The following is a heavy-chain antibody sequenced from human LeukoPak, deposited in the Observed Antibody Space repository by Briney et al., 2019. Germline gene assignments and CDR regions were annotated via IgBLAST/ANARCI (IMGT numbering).Heavy chain of an antibody. CDR1: GFIFSNSN. CDR3: ARALGYSYGYAVDY. J-gene: IGHJ4*02. D-gene: IGHD5-18*01. V-gene: IGHV3-48*01. Sequence: PGGSLRLSCAASGFIFSNSNMNWVRQTPGKGLEWLSYISSSSGTIYYADSVKGRFTISGDNAKNSLYLQMNSLRAEDTAVYYCARALGYSYGYAVDYWGQGTLVTVSS. CDR2: ISSSSGTI.